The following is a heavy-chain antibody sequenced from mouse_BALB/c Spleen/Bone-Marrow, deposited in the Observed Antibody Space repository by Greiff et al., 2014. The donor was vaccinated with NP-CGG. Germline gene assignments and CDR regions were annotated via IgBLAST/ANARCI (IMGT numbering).Heavy chain of an antibody. V-gene: IGHV1-87*01. CDR1: GYTFTSYW. D-gene: IGHD2-4*01. Sequence: VMLVESGAELARPGTSVKLSCKASGYTFTSYWMHWVKQRPGQGLEWIGAIYPGDGDTRYNQKFKGKATLTADKSSSTAYMQRSSLASEDAAVYYCARGDYDYDDWFAYWGQGTLVTVSA. CDR2: IYPGDGDT. CDR3: ARGDYDYDDWFAY. J-gene: IGHJ3*01.